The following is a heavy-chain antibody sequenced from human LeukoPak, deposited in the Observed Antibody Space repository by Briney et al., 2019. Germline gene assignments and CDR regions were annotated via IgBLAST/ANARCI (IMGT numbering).Heavy chain of an antibody. D-gene: IGHD3-22*01. Sequence: GGSLRPSCAASGFTFSDYSMSWIRQAPGKGLEWVSYIRTSGSTIYYADSVKGRFTISRDTAKNSLYLQMNSLRAEDTAVYYCARGWAYYDTSGYYSKFDYWGQGTLVTVSS. V-gene: IGHV3-11*01. CDR3: ARGWAYYDTSGYYSKFDY. CDR1: GFTFSDYS. J-gene: IGHJ4*02. CDR2: IRTSGSTI.